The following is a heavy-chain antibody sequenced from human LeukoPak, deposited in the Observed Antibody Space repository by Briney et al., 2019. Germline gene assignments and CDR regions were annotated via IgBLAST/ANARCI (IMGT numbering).Heavy chain of an antibody. J-gene: IGHJ4*02. CDR3: ARDSTAYYYFDC. Sequence: GGSLRLSCAAFGFSVSTNYMSWVRQAPGRGLEWVSLIYSDGSTYYADSVKGRFTISRDKSKNTLYLQMNSLRAEDTAVYFCARDSTAYYYFDCWGQGTLVTVSS. D-gene: IGHD3-22*01. V-gene: IGHV3-53*01. CDR1: GFSVSTNY. CDR2: IYSDGST.